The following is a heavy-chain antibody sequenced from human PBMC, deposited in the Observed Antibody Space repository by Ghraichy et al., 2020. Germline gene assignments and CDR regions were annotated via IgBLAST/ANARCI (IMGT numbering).Heavy chain of an antibody. Sequence: GGSLRLSCAASGFTFSSYNINWVRQAPGKGLEWVSYISSSSSTIYYADSVKGRFTISRDNAKNSLYLQMNSLRDEDTAVYYCARVRRSGSSWYEHHYGMDVWGQGTTVTVSS. V-gene: IGHV3-48*02. CDR3: ARVRRSGSSWYEHHYGMDV. CDR1: GFTFSSYN. D-gene: IGHD6-13*01. J-gene: IGHJ6*02. CDR2: ISSSSSTI.